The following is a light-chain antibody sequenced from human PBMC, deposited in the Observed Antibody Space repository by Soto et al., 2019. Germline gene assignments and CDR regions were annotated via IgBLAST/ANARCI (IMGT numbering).Light chain of an antibody. J-gene: IGLJ1*01. CDR1: SSTIGDNY. Sequence: QSVLTQPPSVYAAPGHHVPLSCSGSSSTIGDNYVSWYKQVPGTAPKLRMYDNDKRPSGIPDRFSGSKSATSATLGITGIQTGDEADYYCGTWDNSLSAGVFGTGTKVTVL. V-gene: IGLV1-51*01. CDR3: GTWDNSLSAGV. CDR2: DND.